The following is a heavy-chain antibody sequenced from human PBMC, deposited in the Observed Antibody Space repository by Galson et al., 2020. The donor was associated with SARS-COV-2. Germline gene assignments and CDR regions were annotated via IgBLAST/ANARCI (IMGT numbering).Heavy chain of an antibody. V-gene: IGHV5-51*01. CDR1: GYSFTSYW. Sequence: KIGESLQISCKGSGYSFTSYWIGWVRQMPGKGLEWMGIIYPGDSDTRYSPSFQGQVTISADKSISTAYLQWSSLKASDTAMYYCARTTYYYGSGSYYSGGMDVWGQGTTVTVSS. D-gene: IGHD3-10*01. CDR3: ARTTYYYGSGSYYSGGMDV. J-gene: IGHJ6*02. CDR2: IYPGDSDT.